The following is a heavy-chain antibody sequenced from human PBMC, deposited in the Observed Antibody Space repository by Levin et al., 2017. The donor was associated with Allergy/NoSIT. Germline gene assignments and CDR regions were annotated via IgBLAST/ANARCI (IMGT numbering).Heavy chain of an antibody. CDR1: GFTFSSYE. CDR3: AREYCSGGSCYFDY. V-gene: IGHV3-48*03. CDR2: ISSSGSTI. J-gene: IGHJ4*02. D-gene: IGHD2-15*01. Sequence: GESLKISCAASGFTFSSYEMNWVRQAPGKGLEWVSYISSSGSTIYYADSVKGRFTISRDNAKNSLYLQMNSLRAEDTAVYYCAREYCSGGSCYFDYWGQGTLVTVSS.